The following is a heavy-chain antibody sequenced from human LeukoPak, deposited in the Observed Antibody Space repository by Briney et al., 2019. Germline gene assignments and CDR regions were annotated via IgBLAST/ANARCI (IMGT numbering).Heavy chain of an antibody. J-gene: IGHJ4*02. Sequence: QTGGSLRPSCAGSGFTFSSYAMSWVRQAPGKGLEWVSAISGSGGSSYYADSVKGRFTISRDNSKNTLYLQMNSLGAEDTAVYYCAKATVTHLIDYWGQGTLVTVSS. CDR3: AKATVTHLIDY. D-gene: IGHD4-17*01. V-gene: IGHV3-23*01. CDR2: ISGSGGSS. CDR1: GFTFSSYA.